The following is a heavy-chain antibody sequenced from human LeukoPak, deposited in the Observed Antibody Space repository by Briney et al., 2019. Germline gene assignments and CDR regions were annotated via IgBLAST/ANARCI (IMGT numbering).Heavy chain of an antibody. Sequence: PSETLSLTCAVYGGSFSGYYWSWIRQPPGKGLEWIGEINHSGSTNYNPSLKSRVTISVDTSKNQFSLKLSSVTAADTAVYYCARHVGPGFYYDSSGLIDYWGQGTLVTVSS. CDR1: GGSFSGYY. V-gene: IGHV4-34*01. J-gene: IGHJ4*02. CDR2: INHSGST. CDR3: ARHVGPGFYYDSSGLIDY. D-gene: IGHD3-22*01.